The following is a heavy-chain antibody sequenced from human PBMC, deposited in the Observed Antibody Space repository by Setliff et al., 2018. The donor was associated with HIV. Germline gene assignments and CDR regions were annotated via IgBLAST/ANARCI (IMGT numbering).Heavy chain of an antibody. Sequence: SETLSLTCTVSAGSIGSSTYYWAWIRQPPGKGLEWIGTIYYSGSTYYKPSLKSRVTISVDTSKNQFSLKLSSVTAADTAVYYCARQGQLGSEWGQGTLVTVSS. CDR1: AGSIGSSTYY. CDR3: ARQGQLGSE. V-gene: IGHV4-39*01. CDR2: IYYSGST. J-gene: IGHJ4*02. D-gene: IGHD1-1*01.